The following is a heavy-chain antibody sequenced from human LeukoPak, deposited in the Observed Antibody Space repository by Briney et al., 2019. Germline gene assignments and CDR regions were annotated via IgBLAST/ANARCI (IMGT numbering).Heavy chain of an antibody. Sequence: ASVKVSCKASGYTFTGYYMHWVRQAPGRGLEWMGWINPNSGGTNYAQKFQGRVTMTRDTSISTAYMELSRLRSDDTAVYYCAREEAAGREYYFDYWGQGTLVTVSS. CDR1: GYTFTGYY. D-gene: IGHD6-13*01. J-gene: IGHJ4*02. CDR2: INPNSGGT. V-gene: IGHV1-2*02. CDR3: AREEAAGREYYFDY.